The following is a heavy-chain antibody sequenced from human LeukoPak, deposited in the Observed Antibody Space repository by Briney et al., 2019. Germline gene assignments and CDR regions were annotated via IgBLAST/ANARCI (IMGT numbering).Heavy chain of an antibody. CDR1: GFTFSSYG. V-gene: IGHV3-30*18. D-gene: IGHD2-15*01. CDR3: AKGSGGEYCSGGSCQDFDY. CDR2: ISYDGSNK. J-gene: IGHJ4*02. Sequence: PGRSLRLSCAASGFTFSSYGMHWVRQAPGKGLEWVAVISYDGSNKYYADSVKGRFTISRDNSKNTLYLQMNSLRAEDTAVYYCAKGSGGEYCSGGSCQDFDYWGQGTLVTVSS.